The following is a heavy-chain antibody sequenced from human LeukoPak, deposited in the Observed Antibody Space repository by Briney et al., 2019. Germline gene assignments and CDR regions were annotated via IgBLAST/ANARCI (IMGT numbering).Heavy chain of an antibody. CDR2: INTGNGNT. V-gene: IGHV1-3*04. CDR3: ARDLNYDILTGRKHERMGN. J-gene: IGHJ1*01. Sequence: ASVKVSCKPSGYTFTTYSMHWVRQAPGQRLEWMGWINTGNGNTKYSEKFQGRVTITRDTSASTAYMELSSLRSEDTAVYYCARDLNYDILTGRKHERMGNWGQGTLVTVSS. CDR1: GYTFTTYS. D-gene: IGHD3-9*01.